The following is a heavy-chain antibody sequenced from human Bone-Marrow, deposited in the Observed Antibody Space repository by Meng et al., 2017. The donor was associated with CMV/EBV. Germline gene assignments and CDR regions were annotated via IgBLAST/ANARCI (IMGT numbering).Heavy chain of an antibody. Sequence: GGSLRLSCAASGFTFSSYSMNWVRQAPGKGLEWVSSISSSSSYIYYADSVKGRFTISRDNAKNSMYLEMNRLRAEDTAVYYCARGLLDWLPNDYWGQGTLVTVSS. V-gene: IGHV3-21*01. CDR2: ISSSSSYI. D-gene: IGHD5-18*01. CDR3: ARGLLDWLPNDY. CDR1: GFTFSSYS. J-gene: IGHJ4*02.